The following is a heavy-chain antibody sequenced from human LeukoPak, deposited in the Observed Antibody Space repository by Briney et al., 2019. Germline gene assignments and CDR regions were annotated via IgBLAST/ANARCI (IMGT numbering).Heavy chain of an antibody. CDR3: TRALYYYDSSGYYGSFDY. CDR1: GFTFSSYG. Sequence: LPGGSLRLSCAASGFTFSSYGMSWVRQAPGKGLEWVSAISGSGGSTYYADSVKGRFTISRDNSKNTLYLQMNSLRAEDTAVYFCTRALYYYDSSGYYGSFDYWGQGTLVTVSS. J-gene: IGHJ4*02. D-gene: IGHD3-22*01. V-gene: IGHV3-23*01. CDR2: ISGSGGST.